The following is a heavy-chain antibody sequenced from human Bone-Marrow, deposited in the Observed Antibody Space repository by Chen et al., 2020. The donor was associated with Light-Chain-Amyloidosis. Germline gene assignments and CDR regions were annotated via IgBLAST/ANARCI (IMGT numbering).Heavy chain of an antibody. CDR1: GGSFSGYY. D-gene: IGHD3-3*01. CDR2: INHSGTT. V-gene: IGHV4-34*01. J-gene: IGHJ3*01. CDR3: ARLSPGGRGSKFFGVPAENAFGV. Sequence: GAGLLKPSETLSLTCAVSGGSFSGYYWSWIRQPQGKGLEWIGEINHSGTTNYNPSLKSRVTMSVDTSKNQFSLNLISVTAADTAVYYCARLSPGGRGSKFFGVPAENAFGVWGQGTMVTVSS.